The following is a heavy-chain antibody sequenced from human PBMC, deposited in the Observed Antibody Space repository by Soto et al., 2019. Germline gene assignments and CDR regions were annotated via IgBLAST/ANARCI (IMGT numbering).Heavy chain of an antibody. Sequence: PSETLSLTCTVSGGSISSGDYYWSWIRQAPGKGLEWVGYVHFSGSTTYNPSLAPRLNISFDMSKSQVYLQLTSVTAADTAVYYCARFGAAAAHDDNWGRGVLVTVSS. J-gene: IGHJ4*01. V-gene: IGHV4-61*08. CDR3: ARFGAAAAHDDN. CDR2: VHFSGST. D-gene: IGHD6-13*01. CDR1: GGSISSGDYY.